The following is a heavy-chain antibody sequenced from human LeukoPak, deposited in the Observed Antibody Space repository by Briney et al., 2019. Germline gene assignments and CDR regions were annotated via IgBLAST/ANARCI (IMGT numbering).Heavy chain of an antibody. CDR3: ARAPYGGSYYLFDY. Sequence: PGGSLRLSCAASGFTISSNYMTWVRQAPGKELEWASLVYPGGSTYYADSVKGRFAISRDNSKNTLFLQMNSLRAEDTAVYYCARAPYGGSYYLFDYWGQGTLVTVSS. J-gene: IGHJ4*02. V-gene: IGHV3-53*01. CDR2: VYPGGST. D-gene: IGHD1-26*01. CDR1: GFTISSNY.